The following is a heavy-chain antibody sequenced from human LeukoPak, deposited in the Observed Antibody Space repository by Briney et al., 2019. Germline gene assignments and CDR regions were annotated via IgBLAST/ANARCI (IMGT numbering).Heavy chain of an antibody. D-gene: IGHD6-19*01. V-gene: IGHV4-34*01. CDR2: INHSGST. CDR1: GRSFSGYY. Sequence: SETLSLTCAVYGRSFSGYYWSWIRQPPGKGLEWIGEINHSGSTNYNPSLKSRVTISVDTSKNQFSLKLSSVTAADTAVYYCARGTRWLVLNYFDYWGQGTLVTVSS. CDR3: ARGTRWLVLNYFDY. J-gene: IGHJ4*02.